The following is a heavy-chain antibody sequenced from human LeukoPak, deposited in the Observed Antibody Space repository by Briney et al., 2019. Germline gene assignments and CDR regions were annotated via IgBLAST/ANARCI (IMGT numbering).Heavy chain of an antibody. CDR3: ARDLKITMVRGVNPPDY. CDR2: ISGSGGST. J-gene: IGHJ4*02. CDR1: GFTFSSYA. Sequence: QTGGSLRLSCAASGFTFSSYAMSWVRQAPGKGLEWVSAISGSGGSTYYADSVKGRFTISRDNSKNTLYLQMNSLRAEDTAVYYCARDLKITMVRGVNPPDYWGQGTLVTVSS. D-gene: IGHD3-10*01. V-gene: IGHV3-23*01.